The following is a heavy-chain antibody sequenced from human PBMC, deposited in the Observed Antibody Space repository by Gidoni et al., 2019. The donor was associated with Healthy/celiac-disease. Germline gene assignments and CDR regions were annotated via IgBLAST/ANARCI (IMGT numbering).Heavy chain of an antibody. CDR3: ARGELRYFDWFDMDV. D-gene: IGHD3-9*01. Sequence: QGQLQESGPGLVKPSQTLSLTCTVSGGAISRGSYYWSWIRQHAGKGLEWIGRISTSGSTNYNPSLKSRVTISVDTSKNQFSLKLSSVTAADTAVYYCARGELRYFDWFDMDVWGKGTTVTVSS. J-gene: IGHJ6*03. CDR2: ISTSGST. V-gene: IGHV4-61*02. CDR1: GGAISRGSYY.